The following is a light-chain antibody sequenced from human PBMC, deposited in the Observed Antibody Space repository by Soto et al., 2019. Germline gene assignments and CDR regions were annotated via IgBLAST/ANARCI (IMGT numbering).Light chain of an antibody. V-gene: IGKV3-20*01. CDR2: GAS. CDR1: QSVSNNY. J-gene: IGKJ1*01. CDR3: QQYGSSPRT. Sequence: EIALTQSPGTLSLSPGERATLSCRASQSVSNNYLAWYQQKPGQAPRLLIYGASSRATGIPDRFSGSGSGTEFTLTISRLEPEDFAVFYCQQYGSSPRTFGQGTRVEIK.